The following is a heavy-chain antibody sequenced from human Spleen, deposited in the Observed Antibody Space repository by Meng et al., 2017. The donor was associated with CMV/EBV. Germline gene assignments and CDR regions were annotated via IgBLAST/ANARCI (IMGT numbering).Heavy chain of an antibody. CDR1: GGSFSGYY. Sequence: QVQLPRWVAGLLKPPETLSLTCAVYGGSFSGYYWSWIRQPPGKGLEWIGEINHSGSTNYNPSLKSRVTISVDTSKNQFSLNLGSVTAADTAVYYCARDRGSSGGCDFWGQGTLVTVSS. V-gene: IGHV4-34*01. J-gene: IGHJ4*02. CDR2: INHSGST. CDR3: ARDRGSSGGCDF. D-gene: IGHD6-25*01.